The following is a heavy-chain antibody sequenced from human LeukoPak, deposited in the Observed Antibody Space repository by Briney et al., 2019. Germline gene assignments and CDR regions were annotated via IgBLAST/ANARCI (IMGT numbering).Heavy chain of an antibody. D-gene: IGHD5-18*01. CDR1: GGSFSGYY. Sequence: SETLSLTCAVYGGSFSGYYWSWIRQPPGKGLEWIGEINHSGSTNYNPSLKSRVTISVDTSKNQFSLKLSSVTAADTAVYYCARAQRGYSYGFGTWFDPWGQGTLVTVSS. CDR3: ARAQRGYSYGFGTWFDP. V-gene: IGHV4-34*09. J-gene: IGHJ5*02. CDR2: INHSGST.